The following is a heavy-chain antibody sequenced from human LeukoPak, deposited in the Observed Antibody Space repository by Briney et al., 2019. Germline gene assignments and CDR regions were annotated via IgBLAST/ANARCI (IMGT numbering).Heavy chain of an antibody. D-gene: IGHD6-19*01. CDR3: ARDATVAGFSKFDY. V-gene: IGHV1-69*13. CDR2: IIPIFGTA. CDR1: GYTFTSYG. J-gene: IGHJ4*02. Sequence: SVKVSCKASGYTFTSYGISWVRQAPGQGLEWMGGIIPIFGTANYAQKFQGRVTITADESTSTAYMELSSLRSEDTAVYYCARDATVAGFSKFDYWGQGTLVTVSS.